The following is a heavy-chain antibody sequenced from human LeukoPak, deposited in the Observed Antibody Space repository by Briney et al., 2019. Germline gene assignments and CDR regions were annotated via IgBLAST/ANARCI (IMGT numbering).Heavy chain of an antibody. CDR2: ISYDGSNK. D-gene: IGHD3-9*01. J-gene: IGHJ3*02. V-gene: IGHV3-30*04. CDR3: ARDWYDNSDAFDI. Sequence: PGGSLRLSCAASGFTFSSYAMHWVRQAPGKGLEWVAVISYDGSNKYYADSVKGRFTISRDNAKNSLYLQMNSLRAEDTAVYYCARDWYDNSDAFDIWGQGTMVTVSS. CDR1: GFTFSSYA.